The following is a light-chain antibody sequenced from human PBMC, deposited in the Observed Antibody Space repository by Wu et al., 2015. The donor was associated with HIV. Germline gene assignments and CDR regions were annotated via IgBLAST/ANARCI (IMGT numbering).Light chain of an antibody. CDR2: GAT. CDR3: QQYSSSPRT. CDR1: QTVTSSY. Sequence: EIVLTQSPGTLSLSPGERATLSCRSSQTVTSSYLAWYQQKSGQASRLLIYGATSRATGIPDRFSGSGSEKDFTLTISKVEPEDFAVYFCQQYSSSPRTFGQGTKVEF. J-gene: IGKJ1*01. V-gene: IGKV3-20*01.